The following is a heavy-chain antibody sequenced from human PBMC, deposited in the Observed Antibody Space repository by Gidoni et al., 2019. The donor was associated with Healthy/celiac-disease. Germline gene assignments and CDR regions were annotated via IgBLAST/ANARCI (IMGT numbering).Heavy chain of an antibody. V-gene: IGHV3-21*01. CDR3: ARGGYSSSWLYYYYGMDV. D-gene: IGHD6-13*01. CDR1: GFTFSSYS. CDR2: ISSSSSYI. J-gene: IGHJ6*02. Sequence: EVQLVESGGGLVKPGGSLRLSCAASGFTFSSYSMNWVRQAPGKGLEWVSSISSSSSYIYYADSVKGRFTISRDNAKNSLYLQMNSLRAEDTAVYYCARGGYSSSWLYYYYGMDVWGQGTTVTVSS.